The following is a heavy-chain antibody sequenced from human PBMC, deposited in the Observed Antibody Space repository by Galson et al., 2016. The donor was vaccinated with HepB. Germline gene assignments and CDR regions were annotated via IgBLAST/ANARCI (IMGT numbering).Heavy chain of an antibody. D-gene: IGHD2/OR15-2a*01. Sequence: SLRLSCAASGFTFSNYGMHWVRQAPGKGLEWVAADSMDGRRKFYADSVKGRFTISRDNSNNVLFLEMSSLRADDTAGYFCAKRHEYCPPVGCSVDYWGQGTLVSVSS. V-gene: IGHV3-30*18. CDR1: GFTFSNYG. J-gene: IGHJ4*02. CDR3: AKRHEYCPPVGCSVDY. CDR2: DSMDGRRK.